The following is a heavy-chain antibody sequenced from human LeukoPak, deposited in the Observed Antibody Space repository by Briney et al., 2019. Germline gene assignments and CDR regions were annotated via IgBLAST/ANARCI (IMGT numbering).Heavy chain of an antibody. CDR1: GYSFSNYW. J-gene: IGHJ4*02. V-gene: IGHV5-51*01. Sequence: GESLKISCKGSGYSFSNYWIGWVRQMPGKGLEWMGIIFPGDSDTRYSPSFQGQVTISADKSISTAYLQWSSLKASDTAMYYCARHGDSTSWSPPNYWGQGTLVTVSS. D-gene: IGHD6-13*01. CDR3: ARHGDSTSWSPPNY. CDR2: IFPGDSDT.